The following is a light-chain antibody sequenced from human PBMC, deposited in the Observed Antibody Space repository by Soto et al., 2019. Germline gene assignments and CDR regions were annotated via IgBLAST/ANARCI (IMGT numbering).Light chain of an antibody. V-gene: IGKV1-39*01. Sequence: HFTRSPSSFSSSIVYRCTIPCRASQSIRNFLNWYQYKPGQAPRLLIYTASALQGGVPARFSGSGSGTDFTLTISSLQPEDFATYYCQQSFSTPYTFGQGTKVDIK. CDR1: QSIRNF. CDR3: QQSFSTPYT. CDR2: TAS. J-gene: IGKJ2*01.